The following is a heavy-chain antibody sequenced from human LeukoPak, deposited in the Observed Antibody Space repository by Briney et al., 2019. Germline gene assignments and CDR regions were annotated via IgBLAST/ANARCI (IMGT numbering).Heavy chain of an antibody. CDR2: IYYSGST. D-gene: IGHD6-13*01. Sequence: SETLSLTCTVSGYSISSGYYWGWIRQPPGKGLEWIGYIYYSGSTYYNPSLKSRVTISVDTSKNQFSLKLSSVTAADTAVYYCARDLIAAAVRYFDPWGQGTLVTVSS. V-gene: IGHV4-38-2*02. CDR1: GYSISSGYY. CDR3: ARDLIAAAVRYFDP. J-gene: IGHJ5*02.